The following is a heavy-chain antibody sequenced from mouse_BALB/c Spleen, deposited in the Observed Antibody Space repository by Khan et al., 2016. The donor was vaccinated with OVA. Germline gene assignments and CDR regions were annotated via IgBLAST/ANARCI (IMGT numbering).Heavy chain of an antibody. J-gene: IGHJ4*01. CDR3: ARPPYFSFTFDY. CDR2: INTYTGEP. D-gene: IGHD2-10*01. V-gene: IGHV9-3-1*01. Sequence: VQLVESGPELKKPGETVKISCKASGYSFTNYGMNWVKQSPGKALKWMGWINTYTGEPTYADEFKGRFAFSLETPANTAYLQINILKNEDTATYFCARPPYFSFTFDYWGQGTSVTVSS. CDR1: GYSFTNYG.